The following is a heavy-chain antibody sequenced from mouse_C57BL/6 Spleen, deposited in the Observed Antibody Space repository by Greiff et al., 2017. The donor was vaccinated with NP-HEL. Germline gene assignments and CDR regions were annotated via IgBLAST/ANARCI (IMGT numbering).Heavy chain of an antibody. CDR2: ISSGSSTI. J-gene: IGHJ2*01. Sequence: DVKLQESGEGLVKPGGSLKLSCAASGFTFSDYGMHWVRQAPEKGLEWVAYISSGSSTIYYADTVKGRFTISRDNAKNTLFLQMTSLRSEDTAMYYCARSLITTVVEYYFDYWGQGTTLTVSS. V-gene: IGHV5-17*01. CDR1: GFTFSDYG. CDR3: ARSLITTVVEYYFDY. D-gene: IGHD1-1*01.